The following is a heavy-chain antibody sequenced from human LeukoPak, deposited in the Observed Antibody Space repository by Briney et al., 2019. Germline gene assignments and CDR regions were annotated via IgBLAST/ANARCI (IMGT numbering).Heavy chain of an antibody. CDR2: IYSTGST. CDR3: ERFSQYSGSPYHDLDY. Sequence: SETLSLTCTVSGGSISSYYWSWIRQSPEKGLESIGFIYSTGSTSYNPSLRSRVNISIDTSQNQFYLRLTSVTAADTAVYYCERFSQYSGSPYHDLDYWGQGTLVSVSS. J-gene: IGHJ4*02. D-gene: IGHD2-15*01. CDR1: GGSISSYY. V-gene: IGHV4-59*01.